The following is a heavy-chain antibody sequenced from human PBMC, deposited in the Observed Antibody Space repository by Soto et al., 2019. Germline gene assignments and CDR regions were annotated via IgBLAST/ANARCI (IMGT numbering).Heavy chain of an antibody. J-gene: IGHJ4*02. D-gene: IGHD3-3*01. CDR3: AKDLGFLEWLGLVY. CDR2: ISWNSGSI. V-gene: IGHV3-9*01. CDR1: GFTFDDYA. Sequence: GGSLRLSCAASGFTFDDYAMHWVRQAPGKGLEWVSGISWNSGSIGYADSVKGRFTISRDNAKNSLYLQMNSLRAEDTALYYCAKDLGFLEWLGLVYWGQGTLVTVSS.